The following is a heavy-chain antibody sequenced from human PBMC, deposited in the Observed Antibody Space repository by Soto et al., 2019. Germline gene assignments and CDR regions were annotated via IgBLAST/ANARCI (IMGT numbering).Heavy chain of an antibody. CDR1: GDSIRNRNYY. V-gene: IGHV4-39*01. Sequence: QLQLQESGPGLVKPSETLSLSCSVSGDSIRNRNYYWAWIRQPPGKGLEWIVSRYDDASTFYNPSLKRRVTISIDTSKKQLSLKVTSVTAADTAVYYCARGIYLGPSGYSLDLWGQGTLVTVSS. CDR3: ARGIYLGPSGYSLDL. J-gene: IGHJ4*02. D-gene: IGHD3-22*01. CDR2: RYDDAST.